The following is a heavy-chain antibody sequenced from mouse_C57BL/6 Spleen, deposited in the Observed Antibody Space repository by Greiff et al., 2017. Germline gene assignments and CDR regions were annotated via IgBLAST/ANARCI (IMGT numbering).Heavy chain of an antibody. J-gene: IGHJ4*01. Sequence: QVQLKQPGAELVKPGASVKLSCKASGYTFTSYWMHWVKQRPGQGLEWIGMIHPNSGSTNYNEKFKSKATLTVDKSSSTAYMQLSSLTSEDSAVYYCARYYDYDGYYYAMDYWGQGTSVTVSS. CDR3: ARYYDYDGYYYAMDY. CDR2: IHPNSGST. V-gene: IGHV1-64*01. D-gene: IGHD2-4*01. CDR1: GYTFTSYW.